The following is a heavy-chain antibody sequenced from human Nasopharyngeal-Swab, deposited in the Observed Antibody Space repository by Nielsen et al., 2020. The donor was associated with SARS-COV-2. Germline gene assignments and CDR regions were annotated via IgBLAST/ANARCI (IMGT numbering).Heavy chain of an antibody. Sequence: WVRQAPGQGLEWMGWINTNTGNPTYAQGFTGRFVFSLDTPVSTAYLQISSLKAEDTAVYYCARVYCTNGVCYGLDYYYYYGMDVWGQGTTVTVSS. CDR3: ARVYCTNGVCYGLDYYYYYGMDV. D-gene: IGHD2-8*01. CDR2: INTNTGNP. J-gene: IGHJ6*02. V-gene: IGHV7-4-1*02.